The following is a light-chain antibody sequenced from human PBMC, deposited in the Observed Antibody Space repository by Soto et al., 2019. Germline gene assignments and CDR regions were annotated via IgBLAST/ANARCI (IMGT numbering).Light chain of an antibody. CDR2: GNS. CDR1: SSNMASYY. J-gene: IGLJ1*01. Sequence: QSALTQPPSASGTPGQRVTISCSGSSSNMASYYVYWYQQLPGTAPKLLIYGNSNRPSGVPDRFSGSKSGTSASLAITGLQAEDEADYYCQSYDSSLSGSRVFGTGTKVTVL. CDR3: QSYDSSLSGSRV. V-gene: IGLV1-40*01.